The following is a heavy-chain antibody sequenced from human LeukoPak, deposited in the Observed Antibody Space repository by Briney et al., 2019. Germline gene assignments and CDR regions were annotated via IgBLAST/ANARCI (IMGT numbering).Heavy chain of an antibody. CDR1: GGSISSGSYY. V-gene: IGHV4-61*02. CDR2: IYTSGST. Sequence: SETLSLTCTVSGGSISSGSYYWSWIRQPAGKGLEWTGRIYTSGSTNYNPSLKSRVTITEDTSKNQFSLKLSSVTAADTAVYYCARGGGYRCLDVWGKGTTVTVSS. D-gene: IGHD5-24*01. J-gene: IGHJ6*04. CDR3: ARGGGYRCLDV.